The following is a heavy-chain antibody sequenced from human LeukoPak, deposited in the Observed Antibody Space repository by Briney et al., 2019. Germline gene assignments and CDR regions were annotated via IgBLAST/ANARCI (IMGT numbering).Heavy chain of an antibody. CDR1: GFTLSSDA. V-gene: IGHV3-23*01. CDR2: IRGSGGRT. CDR3: AKGDAGNNGDYSDVFDI. J-gene: IGHJ3*02. D-gene: IGHD4-17*01. Sequence: GESLRLSCAVSGFTLSSDAVSWVRQAPGKGLEWDSAIRGSGGRTYYADSVEDRFTLPRDNSKNPLYLQVNRLRAERPCVSWCAKGDAGNNGDYSDVFDIGGQGTMDTVPS.